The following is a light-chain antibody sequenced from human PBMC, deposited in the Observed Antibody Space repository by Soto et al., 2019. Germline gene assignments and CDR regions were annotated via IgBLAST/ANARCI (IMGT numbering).Light chain of an antibody. CDR3: QHYDNLPPFT. CDR2: GAS. J-gene: IGKJ3*01. CDR1: RDIGKY. Sequence: DIQMTQSPSSLSASVGARVTITCQASRDIGKYLNWYQQKPGRAPKLLIYGASNLETGVPPRFSGSGYGTDFTFTISSLQPEDLATYYCQHYDNLPPFTFGPGTKVAIK. V-gene: IGKV1-33*01.